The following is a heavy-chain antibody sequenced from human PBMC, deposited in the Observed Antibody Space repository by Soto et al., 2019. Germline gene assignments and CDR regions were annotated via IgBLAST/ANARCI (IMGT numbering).Heavy chain of an antibody. CDR3: ARRRYFDGGWFDP. V-gene: IGHV1-8*01. J-gene: IGHJ5*02. Sequence: VKVSCKASGYTFTSYDINWVRQATGQGLEWMGWMNPNSGNTGYAQKFQGRVTMTRNTSISTAYMELSSVRSEDTAVYYCARRRYFDGGWFDPWGQGTLVTVSS. D-gene: IGHD3-9*01. CDR1: GYTFTSYD. CDR2: MNPNSGNT.